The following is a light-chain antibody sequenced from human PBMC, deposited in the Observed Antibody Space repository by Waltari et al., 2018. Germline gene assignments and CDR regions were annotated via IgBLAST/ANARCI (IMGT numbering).Light chain of an antibody. V-gene: IGKV3-11*01. CDR3: QQRSNWHT. Sequence: ENVLTQSPATLSLSPGEAAPLSCRASQNVGNSLAWYQHKPGQAPRLLIYEAANRASGIPARFSGSGSGTDFTLTISSLEPDDFAVYYCQQRSNWHTFGQGTRLEIK. CDR1: QNVGNS. J-gene: IGKJ2*01. CDR2: EAA.